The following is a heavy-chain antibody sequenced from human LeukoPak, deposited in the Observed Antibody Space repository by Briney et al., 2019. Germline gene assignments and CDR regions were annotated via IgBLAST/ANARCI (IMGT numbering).Heavy chain of an antibody. V-gene: IGHV4-59*01. CDR3: ARGGGYYYDSSGYYFDY. Sequence: SETLSLTCTVSGGSISSYFWSWIRQPPGKGLEWIGYIYYSGSTSYNPSLKSRVTISVHTSKNQFSLKLSSVTAADTAVYYCARGGGYYYDSSGYYFDYWGQGTVVTVSS. CDR1: GGSISSYF. D-gene: IGHD3-22*01. J-gene: IGHJ4*02. CDR2: IYYSGST.